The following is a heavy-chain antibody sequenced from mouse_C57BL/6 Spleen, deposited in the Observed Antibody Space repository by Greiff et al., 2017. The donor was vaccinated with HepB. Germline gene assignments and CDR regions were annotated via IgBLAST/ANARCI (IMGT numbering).Heavy chain of an antibody. J-gene: IGHJ4*01. CDR1: GYTFTSYT. V-gene: IGHV1-4*01. CDR3: AKLTGTDYYAMDY. Sequence: QVQLQQSGAELARPGASVKMSCKASGYTFTSYTMHWVKQRPGQGLEWIGYINPSSGYTKYNQKFKDKATLTADKSSSTAYMQLSSRTSEDSAVYYCAKLTGTDYYAMDYWGQGTSVTVSS. D-gene: IGHD4-1*01. CDR2: INPSSGYT.